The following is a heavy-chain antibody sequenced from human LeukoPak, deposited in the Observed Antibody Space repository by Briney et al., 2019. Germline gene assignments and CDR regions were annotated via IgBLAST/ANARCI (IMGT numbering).Heavy chain of an antibody. CDR2: ISSSSTTI. Sequence: PPGGSLRLSCAASGFTFSSYSMNWVRQAPGKGLEWVSYISSSSTTIYYADSVKGRFTISRDNAKNSLYLRMNSLRAEDTAVYYCARGIAAARIYYYYMDVWGKGTTVTVSS. J-gene: IGHJ6*03. CDR1: GFTFSSYS. V-gene: IGHV3-48*01. CDR3: ARGIAAARIYYYYMDV. D-gene: IGHD6-13*01.